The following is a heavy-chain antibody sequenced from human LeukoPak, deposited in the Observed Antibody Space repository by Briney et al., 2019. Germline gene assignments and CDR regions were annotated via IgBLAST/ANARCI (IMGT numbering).Heavy chain of an antibody. CDR1: GFTFSSYW. D-gene: IGHD6-13*01. CDR2: INSDGSDT. V-gene: IGHV3-74*01. CDR3: ATSSSWYPVSSDH. Sequence: GGSLRLSCAASGFTFSSYWMHWVRQAPGKGPVWVSRINSDGSDTSYADSVKGRFTVSRDNAKNTLFLQMNSLRPEDTALYYCATSSSWYPVSSDHWGQGTLVTVSS. J-gene: IGHJ4*02.